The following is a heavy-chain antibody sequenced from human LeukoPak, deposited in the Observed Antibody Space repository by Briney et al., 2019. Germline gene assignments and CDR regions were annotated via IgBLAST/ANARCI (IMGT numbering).Heavy chain of an antibody. V-gene: IGHV1-8*01. J-gene: IGHJ4*02. CDR2: MNPNSGNT. CDR3: ARGEYYDILTGYPPPHY. CDR1: GYTFTSYD. Sequence: ASVKVSCKASGYTFTSYDINWVRQATGQGLEWMGWMNPNSGNTGYAQKFQGRVTMTRNTYISTAYMELSSLRSEDTAVYYCARGEYYDILTGYPPPHYWGQGTLVTVSS. D-gene: IGHD3-9*01.